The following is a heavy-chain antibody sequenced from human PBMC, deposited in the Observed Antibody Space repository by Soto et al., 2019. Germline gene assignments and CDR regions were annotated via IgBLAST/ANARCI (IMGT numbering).Heavy chain of an antibody. J-gene: IGHJ4*01. D-gene: IGHD3-16*02. CDR2: MNPSSGNT. V-gene: IGHV1-8*01. CDR3: WVNVWGSYSYTGFVFDY. Sequence: QVQLVQSGAEVKKPGASVKVSCKASGYTFTSYDINWVRQATGQGLEWMGWMNPSSGNTGYAQKFQGRVTKTSNTSISTAYRELSSLRSAYTAGYYCWVNVWGSYSYTGFVFDYWGQGTLVSVSS. CDR1: GYTFTSYD.